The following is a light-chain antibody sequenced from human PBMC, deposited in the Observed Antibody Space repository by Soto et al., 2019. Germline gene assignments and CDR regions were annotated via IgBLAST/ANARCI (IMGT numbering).Light chain of an antibody. V-gene: IGLV3-21*04. CDR2: YDS. CDR1: NIGRKS. CDR3: QLWDSSSDHRV. J-gene: IGLJ3*02. Sequence: SYELTQPPSVSVAPGKTASITCGGNNIGRKSVHWFQQKPGQAPVLVIYYDSDRPSGIPERFSGSNSGNTATLTINRVEAGDEADYYCQLWDSSSDHRVFGGGTKLTVL.